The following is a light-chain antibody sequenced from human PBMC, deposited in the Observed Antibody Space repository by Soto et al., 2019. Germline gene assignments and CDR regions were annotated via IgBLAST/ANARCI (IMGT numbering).Light chain of an antibody. CDR1: ESINRN. J-gene: IGKJ1*01. V-gene: IGKV3-15*01. CDR2: GAS. Sequence: EIVMTQSPATLSGSPGERVTLSCRASESINRNLVWYQKRPGQAPRLVIYGASTRATGIPARFSGSGSGTDFTLTISSLQSEDLAVYYCQQCHNWPRTFGQGTKAEIK. CDR3: QQCHNWPRT.